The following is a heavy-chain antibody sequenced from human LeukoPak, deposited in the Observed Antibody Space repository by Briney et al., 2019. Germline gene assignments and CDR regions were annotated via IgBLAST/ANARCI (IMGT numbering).Heavy chain of an antibody. J-gene: IGHJ4*02. V-gene: IGHV1-69*04. CDR3: ARGTSYDSSGYFLY. Sequence: VASVKVSCKASGGTFSSYAISWVRQAPGQGLEWMGRIIPILGIANYAQKFQGRVTITADKSTSTAYMELSSLRSEDTAVYYCARGTSYDSSGYFLYWGQGTLVTVSS. CDR1: GGTFSSYA. CDR2: IIPILGIA. D-gene: IGHD3-22*01.